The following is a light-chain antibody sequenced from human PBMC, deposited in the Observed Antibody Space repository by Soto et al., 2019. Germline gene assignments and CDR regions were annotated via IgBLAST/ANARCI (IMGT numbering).Light chain of an antibody. CDR3: ATWDDSLNGYV. CDR2: SNN. V-gene: IGLV1-44*01. J-gene: IGLJ1*01. Sequence: QSVLTQPPSASGTPGQRVTISCSGSSSNIGSNTVNWYQQLPGTAPKLRIYSNNQRPSGVPDRFSGSKSGTSASLAISGLQSEDEADYSCATWDDSLNGYVFGTGTTLTVL. CDR1: SSNIGSNT.